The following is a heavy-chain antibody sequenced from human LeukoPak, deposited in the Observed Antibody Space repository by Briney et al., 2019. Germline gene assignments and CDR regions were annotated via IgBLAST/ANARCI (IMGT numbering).Heavy chain of an antibody. V-gene: IGHV1-2*02. CDR2: INPNSGGT. J-gene: IGHJ4*02. D-gene: IGHD6-13*01. CDR1: GYTFTGYY. CDR3: ARAPRRAGSSWYGRLYYFDY. Sequence: ASVKVSCKASGYTFTGYYMHWVRRAPGQGLEWMGWINPNSGGTNYAQKFQGRVTMTRNTSISTAYMELSSLRSEGTAVYYCARAPRRAGSSWYGRLYYFDYWGQGTLVTVSS.